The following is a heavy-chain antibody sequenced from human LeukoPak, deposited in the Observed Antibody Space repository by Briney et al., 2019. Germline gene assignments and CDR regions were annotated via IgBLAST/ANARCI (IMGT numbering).Heavy chain of an antibody. Sequence: PGGSLRLSCAASGFTFDDYAMHWVQPAPGKGPEWVSGISWNSGSIGYADSVKGRFTISRDNPKNPLYLQMNSLRAEDTALYYCAKAAIAAAGYGPGGLDYWGQGTLVTVSS. V-gene: IGHV3-9*01. D-gene: IGHD6-13*01. CDR3: AKAAIAAAGYGPGGLDY. CDR1: GFTFDDYA. J-gene: IGHJ4*02. CDR2: ISWNSGSI.